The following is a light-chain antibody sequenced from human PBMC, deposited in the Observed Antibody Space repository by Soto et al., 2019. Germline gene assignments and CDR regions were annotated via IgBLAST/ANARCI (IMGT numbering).Light chain of an antibody. CDR2: DAS. Sequence: DIQITHSQSTPSASVRDRVTTTCRASQSISSWLAWYQQKPGKAPKLLIYDASSLESGVPSRFSGSGSGTEFTLTISSLQPDDFATYYCQQYNSYSITFGQATRLE. CDR1: QSISSW. CDR3: QQYNSYSIT. V-gene: IGKV1-5*01. J-gene: IGKJ5*01.